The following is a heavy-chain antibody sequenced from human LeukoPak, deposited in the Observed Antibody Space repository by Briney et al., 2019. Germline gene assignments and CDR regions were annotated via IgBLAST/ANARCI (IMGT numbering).Heavy chain of an antibody. CDR3: TTRYYYGSGSYHYGMDV. CDR1: GFSFSDAW. D-gene: IGHD3-10*01. CDR2: IRSKADGGTP. J-gene: IGHJ6*02. Sequence: GGSLRLSCAASGFSFSDAWMNWVRQAPGKGLEWVGHIRSKADGGTPDYIAPVKGRFTISRDDSKDTLYLQMNSLKTEDTAVYYCTTRYYYGSGSYHYGMDVWGQGTTVTVSS. V-gene: IGHV3-15*07.